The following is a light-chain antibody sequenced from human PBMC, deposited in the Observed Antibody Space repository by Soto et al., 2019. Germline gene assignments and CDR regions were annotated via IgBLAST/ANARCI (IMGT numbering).Light chain of an antibody. CDR3: QQRSNWRVT. CDR2: DAS. J-gene: IGKJ5*01. CDR1: QSVSSY. V-gene: IGKV3-11*01. Sequence: EIVLTQSPATLSLSPGERATLSCRAGQSVSSYLAWYQQKPGQPPRLLIYDASNRATGIPARFSGSGSGTDFTLTISSLEPEDFAVYYCQQRSNWRVTFGQGTRLEI.